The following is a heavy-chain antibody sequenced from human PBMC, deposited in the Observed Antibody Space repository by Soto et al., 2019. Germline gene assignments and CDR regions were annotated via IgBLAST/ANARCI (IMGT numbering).Heavy chain of an antibody. CDR3: ARDRGYTGMDV. Sequence: SETLSLTCTVSGASISSGDYFWSWIRQSPGKGLQWIGYIYDSGSSYYNPSLKSRVTISVDTSKNQFSLKLSSVTAADTAVYYCARDRGYTGMDVWGQGTTVTVSS. CDR1: GASISSGDYF. D-gene: IGHD3-10*01. V-gene: IGHV4-30-4*02. J-gene: IGHJ6*02. CDR2: IYDSGSS.